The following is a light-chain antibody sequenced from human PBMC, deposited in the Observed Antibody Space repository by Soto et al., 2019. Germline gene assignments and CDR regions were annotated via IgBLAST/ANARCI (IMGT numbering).Light chain of an antibody. J-gene: IGLJ2*01. CDR3: QSFDSDNLVV. CDR1: SGTIASKF. Sequence: NFMLTQPHSLSESPGKTVTISCTRSSGTIASKFVQWYQHRPGSAPTNVIYQDYHTPSGVPHRFSGSIDRSSNSASLTISDLETEDEADYYCQSFDSDNLVVFGGGTKLTVL. CDR2: QDY. V-gene: IGLV6-57*04.